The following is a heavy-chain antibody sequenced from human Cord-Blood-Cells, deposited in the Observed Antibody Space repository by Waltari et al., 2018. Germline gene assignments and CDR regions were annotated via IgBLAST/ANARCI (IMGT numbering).Heavy chain of an antibody. Sequence: EVQLVESGGGLVKPGGSLRLSCAASGFTFSSYSMNWVRQAPGKGLGWVSSISSSSSYIYYADSVKGRLAISRDNAKNSLYLQMNSLRAEDTAVYYCARVERGRGATIDYWGQGTLVTVSS. CDR1: GFTFSSYS. J-gene: IGHJ4*02. CDR3: ARVERGRGATIDY. V-gene: IGHV3-21*01. CDR2: ISSSSSYI. D-gene: IGHD1-26*01.